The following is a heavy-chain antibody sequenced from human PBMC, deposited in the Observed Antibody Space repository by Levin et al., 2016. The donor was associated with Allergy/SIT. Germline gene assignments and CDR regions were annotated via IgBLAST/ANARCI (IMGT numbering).Heavy chain of an antibody. Sequence: GGSLRLSCATSGFTFRNYWMSWVRQPPGKGLDWVANIKQDGSEKYSVEGRFTISRDNAEDSLFLQMNSLRAEDTAVYFCAREAFTMVGDRYLFYFDYLGQGTLVTVSS. CDR1: GFTFRNYW. D-gene: IGHD2-21*01. J-gene: IGHJ4*02. V-gene: IGHV3-7*03. CDR3: AREAFTMVGDRYLFYFDY. CDR2: IKQDGSEK.